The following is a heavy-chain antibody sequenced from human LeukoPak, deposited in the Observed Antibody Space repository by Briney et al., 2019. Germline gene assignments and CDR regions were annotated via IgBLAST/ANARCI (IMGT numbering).Heavy chain of an antibody. Sequence: SETLSLTCTVSGVSISSNDYYWSWIRQPAGKGLEWIGRIYSSGSTNYNPSLKSRVTISVDTSKNQFSLELTSVTAADTAVYYCARGGYNYGYIYWGQGTLVTVSS. CDR1: GVSISSNDYY. V-gene: IGHV4-61*02. D-gene: IGHD5-18*01. CDR3: ARGGYNYGYIY. CDR2: IYSSGST. J-gene: IGHJ4*02.